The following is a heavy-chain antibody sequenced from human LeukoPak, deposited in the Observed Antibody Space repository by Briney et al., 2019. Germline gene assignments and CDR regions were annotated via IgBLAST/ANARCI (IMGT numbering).Heavy chain of an antibody. CDR1: GGTFSSYA. V-gene: IGHV1-69*13. D-gene: IGHD3-16*02. CDR2: IFPIFGTA. CDR3: ARDAPYDYVWGSYRHYYFDY. J-gene: IGHJ4*02. Sequence: GASVKVSCKASGGTFSSYAISWVRQAPGQGLEWMGGIFPIFGTANYAQKFQGRVTITADESTSTAYMELSSLRSEDTAVYYCARDAPYDYVWGSYRHYYFDYWGQGTLVTVSS.